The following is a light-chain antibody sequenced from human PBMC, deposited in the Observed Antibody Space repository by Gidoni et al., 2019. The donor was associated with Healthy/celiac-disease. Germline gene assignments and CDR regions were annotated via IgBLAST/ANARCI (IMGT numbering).Light chain of an antibody. Sequence: ETVLTQSPATLSLSPGERATLSCRASQSVSSYLAWYQQKPGQAPRLLIYDASNRATGIPARFSGSGSGTDFTLTISSLEPKDFAVYYCQQHSNWPLTFGGGTKVEIK. V-gene: IGKV3-11*01. CDR1: QSVSSY. CDR2: DAS. J-gene: IGKJ4*01. CDR3: QQHSNWPLT.